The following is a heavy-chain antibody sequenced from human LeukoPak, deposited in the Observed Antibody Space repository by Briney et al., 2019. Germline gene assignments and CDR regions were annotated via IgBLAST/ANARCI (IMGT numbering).Heavy chain of an antibody. CDR2: IHYSGTT. J-gene: IGHJ4*02. V-gene: IGHV4-59*01. D-gene: IGHD5-12*01. Sequence: PSETLSLTCTVSGGSMSGYYWSWIRQPPGKGLEWIGYIHYSGTTNYNPSLKSRVTISLGTSRNQFSLKLRSVTTADTAVYYCARRRVYSGSGEFDFWGQGTLVTVSS. CDR3: ARRRVYSGSGEFDF. CDR1: GGSMSGYY.